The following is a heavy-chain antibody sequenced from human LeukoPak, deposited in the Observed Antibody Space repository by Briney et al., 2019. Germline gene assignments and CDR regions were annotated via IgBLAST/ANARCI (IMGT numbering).Heavy chain of an antibody. V-gene: IGHV3-7*01. Sequence: GGSLRLSCAASGFTFSQYSMSWVRQTPGKGLEWVANIKQDGSAKYYVDSVKGGFTISREESKNSLYLQMDSLRAEDTAVYYCARDPRSSWYRAIDYWGQGSLATVSS. CDR3: ARDPRSSWYRAIDY. J-gene: IGHJ4*02. CDR1: GFTFSQYS. D-gene: IGHD6-13*01. CDR2: IKQDGSAK.